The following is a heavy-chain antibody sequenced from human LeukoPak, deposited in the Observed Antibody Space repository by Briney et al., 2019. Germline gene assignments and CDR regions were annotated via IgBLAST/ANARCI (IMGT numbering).Heavy chain of an antibody. D-gene: IGHD6-19*01. Sequence: SETLSLTCAVYGGSFSGYYWSWIRQPPGKGLEWIGEINHSGSTNYNPSLKSRVTISVDTSKNQFSLKLSSVTAADTAVYYCARGGSSGWYRGNWFDPWGQGTLVTVSS. CDR1: GGSFSGYY. CDR2: INHSGST. CDR3: ARGGSSGWYRGNWFDP. V-gene: IGHV4-34*01. J-gene: IGHJ5*02.